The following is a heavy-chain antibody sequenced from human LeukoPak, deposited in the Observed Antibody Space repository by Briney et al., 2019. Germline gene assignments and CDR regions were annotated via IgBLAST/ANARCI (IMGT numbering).Heavy chain of an antibody. D-gene: IGHD3-22*01. CDR3: ARIRYYDSSGKNWFDP. V-gene: IGHV2-70*11. CDR2: IDWDDDK. Sequence: SGPTLVNPTQTLTLTCTFSGLSLSTSGMCVSWIRQPPGKALEWLARIDWDDDKYYSTSLKTRLTISKDTSKNQVVLTMTNMDPVDTATYYCARIRYYDSSGKNWFDPWGQGTLVTVSS. CDR1: GLSLSTSGMC. J-gene: IGHJ5*02.